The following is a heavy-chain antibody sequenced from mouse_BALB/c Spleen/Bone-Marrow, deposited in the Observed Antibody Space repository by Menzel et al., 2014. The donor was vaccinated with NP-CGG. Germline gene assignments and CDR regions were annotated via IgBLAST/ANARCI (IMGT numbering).Heavy chain of an antibody. Sequence: VQLVESGAELVRPGSSGKIFCKASGYAFSTYWMNWVKQRPGQGLEWIGQIYPGDGDTNYNGKFKGKATLTADKSSSTAYMQLSSLTSEDSAIYFCARGLRAYWGQGTLVTVSA. V-gene: IGHV1-80*01. J-gene: IGHJ3*01. CDR2: IYPGDGDT. CDR1: GYAFSTYW. CDR3: ARGLRAY.